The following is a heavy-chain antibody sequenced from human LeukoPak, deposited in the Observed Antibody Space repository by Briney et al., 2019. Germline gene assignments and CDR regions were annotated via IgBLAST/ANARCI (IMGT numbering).Heavy chain of an antibody. CDR1: GGSISSYY. J-gene: IGHJ4*02. Sequence: SETLSLTCTVSGGSISSYYWSWIRQPAGKGLEWIGRIYTSVSTNYNPSLKSRVTMSVDTSKNQFSLKLSSVTAADTAVYYCAGDYDILTGYYKFDYWGQGSLVTVSS. CDR2: IYTSVST. D-gene: IGHD3-9*01. CDR3: AGDYDILTGYYKFDY. V-gene: IGHV4-4*07.